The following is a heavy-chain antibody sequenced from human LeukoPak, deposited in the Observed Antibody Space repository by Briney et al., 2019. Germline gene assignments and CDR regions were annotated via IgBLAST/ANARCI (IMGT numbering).Heavy chain of an antibody. CDR1: GYTLTELS. J-gene: IGHJ6*03. V-gene: IGHV1-24*01. Sequence: ASVKVSCKVSGYTLTELSMHWVRQAPGKGLEWMGGFDPEDGETIYAQKFQGRVTMTEDTSTDTAYMELSSLRSEDTAVYYCATVFYGDFYYYYYYMDVWGKGTTVTVSS. CDR2: FDPEDGET. D-gene: IGHD4-17*01. CDR3: ATVFYGDFYYYYYYMDV.